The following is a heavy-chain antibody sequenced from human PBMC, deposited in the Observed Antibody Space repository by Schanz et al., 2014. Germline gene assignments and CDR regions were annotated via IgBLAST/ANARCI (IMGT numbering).Heavy chain of an antibody. CDR3: AKSDDFDI. Sequence: EVQLVESGGGLVQPGGSLRLSCAASGFTFSSHWMHWVRQDPGKGLVWVARINSVGSNTDYADSVTGRFTISRDNAKNTLYLQMNSLRAEDTAVYYCAKSDDFDIWGQGTLVTVSS. CDR2: INSVGSNT. CDR1: GFTFSSHW. J-gene: IGHJ3*02. V-gene: IGHV3-74*01.